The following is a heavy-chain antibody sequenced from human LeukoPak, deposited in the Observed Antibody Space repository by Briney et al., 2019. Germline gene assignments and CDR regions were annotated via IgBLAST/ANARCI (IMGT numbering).Heavy chain of an antibody. J-gene: IGHJ3*02. CDR3: AGYYDSSGYGLTGAFDI. V-gene: IGHV3-21*01. CDR1: GFTFSSYS. Sequence: GGSLRLSCAASGFTFSSYSMNWVRQAPGKGLVWVSSISSSSSYIYYADSVKGRFTISRDNAKNSLYPQMNSLRAEDTAVYYCAGYYDSSGYGLTGAFDIWGQGTMVTVSS. CDR2: ISSSSSYI. D-gene: IGHD3-22*01.